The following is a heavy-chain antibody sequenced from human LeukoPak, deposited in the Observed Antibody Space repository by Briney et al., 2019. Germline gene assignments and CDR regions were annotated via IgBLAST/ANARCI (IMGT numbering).Heavy chain of an antibody. Sequence: ASVKVSCKASGYTFTGYYMHWVRQAPGQGLEWMGWINPNSGGTNYAQKFQGRVTMTRDTSISTAYMELSRLRSDDTAVYYCARDIDTAMVVKDCWGQGTLVTVSS. V-gene: IGHV1-2*02. CDR1: GYTFTGYY. CDR3: ARDIDTAMVVKDC. J-gene: IGHJ4*02. CDR2: INPNSGGT. D-gene: IGHD5-18*01.